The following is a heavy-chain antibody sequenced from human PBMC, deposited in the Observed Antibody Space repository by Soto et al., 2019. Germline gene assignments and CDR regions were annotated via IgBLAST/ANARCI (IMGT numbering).Heavy chain of an antibody. CDR1: GFTFSTYA. CDR2: ISGTGGST. D-gene: IGHD3-22*01. V-gene: IGHV3-23*01. Sequence: GGSLRLSCSASGFTFSTYAMSWVRQAPGKGLEWVSTISGTGGSTYYPDSVKGRFTISRDNSKNTVYLQMNSLRAEDAAVYYCAKEMTSGYYLFDYWGQGTLVTVSS. CDR3: AKEMTSGYYLFDY. J-gene: IGHJ4*02.